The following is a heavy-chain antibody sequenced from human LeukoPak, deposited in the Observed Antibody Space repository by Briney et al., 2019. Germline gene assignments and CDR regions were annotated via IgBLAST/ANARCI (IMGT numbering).Heavy chain of an antibody. D-gene: IGHD3-10*01. CDR3: VRDYYGASFGY. CDR2: INSDGSST. J-gene: IGHJ4*02. Sequence: GGSLRLSCGASGFTFSSYWMHWVRQAPGKGLVWVSRINSDGSSTSYADSVKGRFTISRDNAKNTLDLQMNSLRADDTAVYYCVRDYYGASFGYWAQGTLVTVSS. V-gene: IGHV3-74*01. CDR1: GFTFSSYW.